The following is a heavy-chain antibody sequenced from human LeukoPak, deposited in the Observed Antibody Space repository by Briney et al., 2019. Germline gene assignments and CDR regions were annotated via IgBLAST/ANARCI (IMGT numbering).Heavy chain of an antibody. CDR3: TRIGYSSSCTDY. CDR2: INQDGSVK. V-gene: IGHV3-7*01. Sequence: PGGSLRLSCAASGFTFSNYWMTWVRQAPGKGLEWVANINQDGSVKYYVDSLKGRFTVSRDNAKNSLCLQMNSLRAEDTAVYYCTRIGYSSSCTDYWGQGTLVTVSS. J-gene: IGHJ4*02. D-gene: IGHD6-13*01. CDR1: GFTFSNYW.